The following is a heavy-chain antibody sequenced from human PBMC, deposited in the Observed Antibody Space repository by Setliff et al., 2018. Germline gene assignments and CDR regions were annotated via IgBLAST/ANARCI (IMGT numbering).Heavy chain of an antibody. CDR1: GYIFAGYY. V-gene: IGHV1-2*02. D-gene: IGHD3-10*01. Sequence: ASVKVSCKASGYIFAGYYMHWARQTPGQGLEWMGYVNPIGGGATYAQKFQGGVTLTRDASISTVYMELSSLRSDDTAVYYCARDLNRWFGEFAFDIWGQGTMVTVSS. J-gene: IGHJ3*02. CDR3: ARDLNRWFGEFAFDI. CDR2: VNPIGGGA.